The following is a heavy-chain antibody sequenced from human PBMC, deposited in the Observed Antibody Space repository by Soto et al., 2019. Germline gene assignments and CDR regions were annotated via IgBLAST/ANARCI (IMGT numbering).Heavy chain of an antibody. D-gene: IGHD2-2*01. V-gene: IGHV1-69*13. J-gene: IGHJ4*02. CDR3: ARVKRRSTRSPSFDY. Sequence: ASVKVSCKASGGTFSSYAISWVRQAPGQGLEWMGGIIPIFGTANYAQKFQGRVTITADESTSTAYMELSSLRSEDTAVYYCARVKRRSTRSPSFDYWGQGTLVTVSS. CDR1: GGTFSSYA. CDR2: IIPIFGTA.